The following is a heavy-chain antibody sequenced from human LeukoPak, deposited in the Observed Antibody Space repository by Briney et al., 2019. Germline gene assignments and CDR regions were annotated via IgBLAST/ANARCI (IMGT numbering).Heavy chain of an antibody. D-gene: IGHD3-10*01. J-gene: IGHJ3*01. CDR1: GYTFTSYG. CDR2: ISGYNGET. Sequence: ASVKVSCKASGYTFTSYGITWVRQAPGQGLEWMGWISGYNGETKYAQKLEGRVTMTTDTSTSTAYMELRSLRSDDTAVYYCARGELWFGETEDAFDFWGRGTMVTVSS. V-gene: IGHV1-18*01. CDR3: ARGELWFGETEDAFDF.